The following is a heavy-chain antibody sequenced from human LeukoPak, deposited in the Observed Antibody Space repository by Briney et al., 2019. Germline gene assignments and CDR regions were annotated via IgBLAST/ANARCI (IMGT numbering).Heavy chain of an antibody. V-gene: IGHV3-15*01. D-gene: IGHD3-10*01. Sequence: GGSLRLSCAASGFTFSNAWMSWVRQARGKGLEWVGRIKSKTDGGTTDYAAPVKGRFTISRDDSKNTLYLQMNSLKTEDTAVYYCTTGSSLDRGLCYWGQGTLVTVSS. CDR1: GFTFSNAW. CDR2: IKSKTDGGTT. CDR3: TTGSSLDRGLCY. J-gene: IGHJ4*02.